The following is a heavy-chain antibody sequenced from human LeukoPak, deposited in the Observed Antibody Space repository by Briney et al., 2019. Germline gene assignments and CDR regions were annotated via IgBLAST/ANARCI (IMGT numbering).Heavy chain of an antibody. CDR1: GYTFTSYD. V-gene: IGHV1-8*01. CDR2: MNPNSGNT. D-gene: IGHD6-19*01. Sequence: ASVKVSCKASGYTFTSYDINWVRQATGQGLEWMGWMNPNSGNTGYARKFQGRVTMTRNTSISTAYMELSSLRSEDTAVYCCARGHSSGWEAEVDYWGQGTLVTVSS. J-gene: IGHJ4*02. CDR3: ARGHSSGWEAEVDY.